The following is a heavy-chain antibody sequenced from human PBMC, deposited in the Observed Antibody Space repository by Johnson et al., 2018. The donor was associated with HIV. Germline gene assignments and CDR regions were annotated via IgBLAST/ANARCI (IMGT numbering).Heavy chain of an antibody. CDR2: IYTGGST. CDR1: GFTFSSYA. Sequence: VQLVESGGGVVQPGRSLRLSCAASGFTFSSYAMHWVRQAPGKGLEWVAVIYTGGSTYYADSVKGRFTISRDNSKNTLDLQMNNLRAEDTAVYYCARDPGLYYDIWVSAFDIWGQGTMVTVSS. J-gene: IGHJ3*02. D-gene: IGHD3/OR15-3a*01. V-gene: IGHV3-66*01. CDR3: ARDPGLYYDIWVSAFDI.